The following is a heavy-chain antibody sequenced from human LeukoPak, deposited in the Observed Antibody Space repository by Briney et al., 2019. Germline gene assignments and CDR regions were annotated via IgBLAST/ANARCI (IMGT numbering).Heavy chain of an antibody. CDR2: INHSGST. J-gene: IGHJ4*02. CDR1: GGSFSGYY. CDR3: ASYDSSGITFDY. Sequence: SETLSLTCAVYGGSFSGYYWSWIRQPPGKGLEWIGEINHSGSTNYNPSLKSRVTISVDTSKNQFSLKLSSVTAADTAVYYCASYDSSGITFDYWGQGTLVTVS. V-gene: IGHV4-34*01. D-gene: IGHD3-22*01.